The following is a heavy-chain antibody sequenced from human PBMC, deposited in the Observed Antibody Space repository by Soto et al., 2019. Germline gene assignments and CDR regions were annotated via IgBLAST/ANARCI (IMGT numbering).Heavy chain of an antibody. CDR3: ACSYQLLFRSSWYDY. CDR1: GGTFSSYA. J-gene: IGHJ4*02. D-gene: IGHD2-2*01. CDR2: IIPIFGTA. V-gene: IGHV1-69*06. Sequence: QVQLVQSGAEVKKPGSSVKVSCKASGGTFSSYAISWVRQAPGQGLEWMGGIIPIFGTANYAQKFQGRVTITADKSTSTAYMALSSLRSADTAVYYCACSYQLLFRSSWYDYWGQGTLVTVSS.